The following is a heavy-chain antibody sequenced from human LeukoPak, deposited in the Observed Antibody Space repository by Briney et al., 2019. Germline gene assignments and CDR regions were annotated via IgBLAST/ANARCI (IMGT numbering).Heavy chain of an antibody. Sequence: PGESLRLSCAASGFTFSSYSMNWVRQAPGKGLKWVSSISGSSTYIDYADSVKGRFTISRDNAKNALYLQMDSPRAEDTAVYYCARDHSSGRYFDFWGQGTLVTVSS. CDR2: ISGSSTYI. J-gene: IGHJ4*02. CDR1: GFTFSSYS. D-gene: IGHD3-22*01. V-gene: IGHV3-21*01. CDR3: ARDHSSGRYFDF.